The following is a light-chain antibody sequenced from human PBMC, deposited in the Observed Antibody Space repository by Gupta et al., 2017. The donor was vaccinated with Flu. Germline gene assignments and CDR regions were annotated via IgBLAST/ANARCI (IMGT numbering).Light chain of an antibody. CDR2: YAS. CDR1: RTIGSG. V-gene: IGKV6-21*01. Sequence: EIVLTQSPDFQSVTPKEKVTITCRASRTIGSGLHWYQQKPDQSPKLLIKYASQSFSGVPSRFSGSGSGTDFTLTINSLEPEDAATYYCHHSRGFPYSFGQGTKLEIK. CDR3: HHSRGFPYS. J-gene: IGKJ2*03.